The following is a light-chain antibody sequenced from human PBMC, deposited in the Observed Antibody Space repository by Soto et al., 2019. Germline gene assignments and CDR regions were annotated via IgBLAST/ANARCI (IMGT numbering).Light chain of an antibody. CDR1: QSVSSTF. CDR3: HQYGTSPQT. V-gene: IGKV3-20*01. Sequence: EIVLTQSPGTLSLSPGKRATLSCRASQSVSSTFLAWYQHKPGQAPRLLIYGTSSRATGIPDRFSGSGSGTDFTLTIARLEPEDFAVYFCHQYGTSPQTFGQGTKVEIK. CDR2: GTS. J-gene: IGKJ1*01.